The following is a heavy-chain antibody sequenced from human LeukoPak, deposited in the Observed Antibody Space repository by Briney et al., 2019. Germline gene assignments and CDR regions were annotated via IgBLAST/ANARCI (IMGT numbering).Heavy chain of an antibody. CDR2: IWYDGSNK. V-gene: IGHV3-33*01. CDR3: ARDPGHNGWYGDN. J-gene: IGHJ4*02. D-gene: IGHD6-19*01. Sequence: PGRSLRLSCAVSGLTFSSYGMHWVRQAPGKGLEWVSIIWYDGSNKYYADSVKGRFTISKDNSKNTLYLQMNSLRAEDTAIYYCARDPGHNGWYGDNWGQGTLVTVSS. CDR1: GLTFSSYG.